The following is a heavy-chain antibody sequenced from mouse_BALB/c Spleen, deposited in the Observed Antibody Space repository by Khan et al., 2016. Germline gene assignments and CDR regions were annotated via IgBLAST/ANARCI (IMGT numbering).Heavy chain of an antibody. V-gene: IGHV9-3-1*01. D-gene: IGHD1-1*01. CDR1: GYTFTNYG. CDR2: INTYSGES. J-gene: IGHJ1*01. CDR3: ARYRYYYGSSRYFDV. Sequence: QIQLVQSGPELKKPGKTVKISCKASGYTFTNYGMNWVKQAPGKGLKWMGWINTYSGESTYADDFKGRFACSLETSANTAYLQINNLKYEDTATYFCARYRYYYGSSRYFDVWGAGTTVTVSS.